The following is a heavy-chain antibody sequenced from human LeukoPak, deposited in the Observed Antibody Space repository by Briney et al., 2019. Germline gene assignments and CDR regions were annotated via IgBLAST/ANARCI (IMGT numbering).Heavy chain of an antibody. D-gene: IGHD2-21*02. CDR3: ARGDPDLPGAFDI. V-gene: IGHV4-31*03. CDR1: GGSISSGGYY. CDR2: IYYSGST. Sequence: SETLSLTCTVSGGSISSGGYYWSWIRQHPGKGLEWIGYIYYSGSTYYNPSLKSRVTISVDTSKNQFSLKLSSVTAADTAVYYCARGDPDLPGAFDIWGQGTVVTVSS. J-gene: IGHJ3*02.